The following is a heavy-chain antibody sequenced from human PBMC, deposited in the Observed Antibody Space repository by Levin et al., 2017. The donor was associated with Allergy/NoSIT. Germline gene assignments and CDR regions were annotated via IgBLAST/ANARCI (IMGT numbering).Heavy chain of an antibody. CDR3: ATPSSGWYGGDDY. CDR1: GGSISSSSYY. V-gene: IGHV4-39*01. CDR2: IYYSGST. J-gene: IGHJ4*02. Sequence: GSLRLSCTVSGGSISSSSYYWDWIRQPPGKGLEWIGSIYYSGSTYYNPSLKSRVTISVDTSKNQFSLKLSSVTAADTAVYYCATPSSGWYGGDDYWGQGTLVTVSS. D-gene: IGHD6-19*01.